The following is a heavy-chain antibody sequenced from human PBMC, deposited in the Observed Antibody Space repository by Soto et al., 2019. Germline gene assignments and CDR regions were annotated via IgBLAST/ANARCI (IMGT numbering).Heavy chain of an antibody. D-gene: IGHD6-13*01. CDR3: ASEPTTAGTVNWFDP. J-gene: IGHJ5*02. V-gene: IGHV4-4*07. CDR2: VYTSGYS. Sequence: VQLQESGPGLVKPSETLSLLCTVSGGSISSDYLSWIRQPAGKGLEWIGRVYTSGYSNSNPSLKSRVTMSVDTAKKQFSLNLSSVTAAVTAVYYCASEPTTAGTVNWFDPWGQGTLVTVSS. CDR1: GGSISSDY.